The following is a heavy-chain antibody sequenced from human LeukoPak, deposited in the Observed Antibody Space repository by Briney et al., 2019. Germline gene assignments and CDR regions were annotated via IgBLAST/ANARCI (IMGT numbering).Heavy chain of an antibody. Sequence: GGSLRLSCSASGFTFSSCAMHWVRQAPGKGLEYVSGISANGGNTYYADSVKGRFTISRDNSKNTLYLQMNSPRAEDTAVYYCAKDPYRASSGLVDYWGQGTLVTVSS. D-gene: IGHD5-12*01. CDR3: AKDPYRASSGLVDY. V-gene: IGHV3-64*04. CDR1: GFTFSSCA. J-gene: IGHJ4*02. CDR2: ISANGGNT.